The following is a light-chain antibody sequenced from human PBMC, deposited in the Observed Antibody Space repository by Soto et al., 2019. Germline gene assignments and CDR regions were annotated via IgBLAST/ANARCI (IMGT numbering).Light chain of an antibody. Sequence: QSALTQPASVSGSPGQSITISCTGTTSDVGLYDYVSWYQQHPGKVPNLIISEVTTRPLGVSDRFSGSKSGNTASLTISRLQAEDEAHYYCSSYTTAYTQVFGGGTKLTVL. CDR1: TSDVGLYDY. V-gene: IGLV2-14*01. CDR2: EVT. J-gene: IGLJ3*02. CDR3: SSYTTAYTQV.